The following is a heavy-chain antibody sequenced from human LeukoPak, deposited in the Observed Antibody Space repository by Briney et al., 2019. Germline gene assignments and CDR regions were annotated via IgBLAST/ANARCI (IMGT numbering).Heavy chain of an antibody. Sequence: GGSLRLSCAASGFTFSSYAMNWVRQAPGQGLEWMGWINTNTGNPTYAQGFTGRFVFSLDTSVSTAYLQISSLKAEDTAVYYCASLLDTAMVQGGFDYWGQGTLVTVSS. CDR2: INTNTGNP. CDR1: GFTFSSYA. V-gene: IGHV7-4-1*02. J-gene: IGHJ4*02. D-gene: IGHD5-18*01. CDR3: ASLLDTAMVQGGFDY.